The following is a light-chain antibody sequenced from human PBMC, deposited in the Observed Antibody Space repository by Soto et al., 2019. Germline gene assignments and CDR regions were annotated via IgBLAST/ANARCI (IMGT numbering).Light chain of an antibody. CDR3: HQSYSSPLT. J-gene: IGKJ3*01. CDR1: QDISNY. Sequence: TEMSRAGTSLTASVGDRDNITCQASQDISNYLNWYQQKPGKAPKLLIYAASSLHTGVPSRFSGCGSGTDFTLAISCLQPEDLLTYYIHQSYSSPLTFAPGTKVDTK. CDR2: AAS. V-gene: IGKV1-39*01.